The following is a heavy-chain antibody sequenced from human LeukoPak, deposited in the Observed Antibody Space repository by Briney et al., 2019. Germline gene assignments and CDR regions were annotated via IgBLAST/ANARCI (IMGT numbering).Heavy chain of an antibody. Sequence: GGSLRLSCAASGFTFSSYWMHWVRQAPGKGLVWVSRINSDGSSTGYADSVKGRFTISRDNAKNTLYLQMNSLRAEDTAVYYCAKDRDLAAAGYYFDYWGQGTLVTVSS. V-gene: IGHV3-74*01. J-gene: IGHJ4*02. CDR3: AKDRDLAAAGYYFDY. D-gene: IGHD6-13*01. CDR2: INSDGSST. CDR1: GFTFSSYW.